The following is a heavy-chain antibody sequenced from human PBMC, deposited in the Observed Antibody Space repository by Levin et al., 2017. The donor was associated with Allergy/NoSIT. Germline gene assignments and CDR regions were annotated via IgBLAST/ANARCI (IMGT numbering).Heavy chain of an antibody. Sequence: GGSLRLSCKASGGTFSSYAISWVRQAPGQGLEWMGGIIPIFGTANYAQKFQGRVTITADESTSTAYMELSSLRSEDTAVYYCARAKREELYYDSSGYYLSAFDIWGQGTMVTVSS. V-gene: IGHV1-69*01. CDR3: ARAKREELYYDSSGYYLSAFDI. CDR1: GGTFSSYA. CDR2: IIPIFGTA. J-gene: IGHJ3*02. D-gene: IGHD3-22*01.